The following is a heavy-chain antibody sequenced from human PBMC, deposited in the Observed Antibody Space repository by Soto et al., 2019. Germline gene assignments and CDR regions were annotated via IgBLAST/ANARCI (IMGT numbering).Heavy chain of an antibody. Sequence: GASVKVSCKASGGTFSSYAISWVRQAPGQGLEWMGGIIPIFGTANYAQKFQGRVTITADESTSTAYMELSSLRSEDTAVYYCARLGRYCSGGSCYSRYDYWRQGTLVTVSS. CDR3: ARLGRYCSGGSCYSRYDY. CDR1: GGTFSSYA. D-gene: IGHD2-15*01. J-gene: IGHJ4*02. V-gene: IGHV1-69*13. CDR2: IIPIFGTA.